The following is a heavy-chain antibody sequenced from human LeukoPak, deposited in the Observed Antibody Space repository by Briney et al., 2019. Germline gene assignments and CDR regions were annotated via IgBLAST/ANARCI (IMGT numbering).Heavy chain of an antibody. CDR3: ARRTGTSKYYFDY. D-gene: IGHD1-1*01. Sequence: GGSLRLSCAASGSTFSSYWMSWVRQAPGKGLEWVANIKQDGSEKYYVDSVKGRFTISRDNAKNSLYLQMNSLRAEDTAVYYCARRTGTSKYYFDYWGQGTLVTVSS. CDR1: GSTFSSYW. V-gene: IGHV3-7*01. J-gene: IGHJ4*02. CDR2: IKQDGSEK.